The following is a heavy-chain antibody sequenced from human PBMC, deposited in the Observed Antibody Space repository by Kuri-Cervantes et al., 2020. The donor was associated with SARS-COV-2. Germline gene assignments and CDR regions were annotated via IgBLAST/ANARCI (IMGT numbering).Heavy chain of an antibody. V-gene: IGHV4-59*02. D-gene: IGHD6-13*01. CDR2: IHYSGST. Sequence: SETLSLTCTVSGGSVSGYYWTWMRQPPGKGLEWIGNIHYSGSTNYNTSLDSRVTISVDTSKSQFSLKLNSVTAADTAVYYCASQIRSSSSFIDYWGQGTLVTVSS. CDR3: ASQIRSSSSFIDY. J-gene: IGHJ4*02. CDR1: GGSVSGYY.